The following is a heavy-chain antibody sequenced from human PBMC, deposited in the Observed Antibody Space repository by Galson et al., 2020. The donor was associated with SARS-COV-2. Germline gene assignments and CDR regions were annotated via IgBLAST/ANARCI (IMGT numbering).Heavy chain of an antibody. V-gene: IGHV3-30*18. Sequence: GESLKIPCAASGVTLTYYGMHWVRQAPGTGLEWVALLSYDGITTKYLDSVKGRFIISRDNSKNTVYLQMNSLRGEDTAVYYCVKGASSFDLWGQGTLVTVSS. CDR3: VKGASSFDL. CDR1: GVTLTYYG. D-gene: IGHD6-19*01. CDR2: LSYDGITT. J-gene: IGHJ5*02.